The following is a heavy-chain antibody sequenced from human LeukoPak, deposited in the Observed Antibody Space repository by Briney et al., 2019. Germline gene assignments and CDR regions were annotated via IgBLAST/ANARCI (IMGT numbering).Heavy chain of an antibody. CDR3: TTFYSRLTDY. CDR2: INQDGSEK. CDR1: GFTFSNYA. J-gene: IGHJ4*02. D-gene: IGHD2/OR15-2a*01. V-gene: IGHV3-7*05. Sequence: GGSLRLACAASGFTFSNYAMSWVRQAPGKGVEWLANINQDGSEKYYVDSVKGRFTISRDNAKNSLYLQMNSLRAEDTAVYYCTTFYSRLTDYWGQGTLVTVSS.